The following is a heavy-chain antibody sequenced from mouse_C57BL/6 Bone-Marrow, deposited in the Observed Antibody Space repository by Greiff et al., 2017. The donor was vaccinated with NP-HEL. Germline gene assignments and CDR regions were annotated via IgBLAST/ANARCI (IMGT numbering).Heavy chain of an antibody. CDR3: ARTLGRRFAY. CDR1: GFTFSSYG. D-gene: IGHD4-1*01. J-gene: IGHJ3*01. Sequence: EVMLVESGGDLVKPGGSLKLSCAASGFTFSSYGMSWVRQTPDKRLEWVATISSGGSYTFYPDSVKGRFTISRDNAKNTLYLQMSSLKSEDTAMYYCARTLGRRFAYWGQGTLVTVSA. V-gene: IGHV5-6*01. CDR2: ISSGGSYT.